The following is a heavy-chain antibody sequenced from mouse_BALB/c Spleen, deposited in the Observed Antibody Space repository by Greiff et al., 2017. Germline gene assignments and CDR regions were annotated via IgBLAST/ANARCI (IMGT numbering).Heavy chain of an antibody. CDR1: GFTFSSYG. D-gene: IGHD1-1*01. CDR2: INSNGGST. J-gene: IGHJ4*01. V-gene: IGHV5-6-3*01. CDR3: ARDSGSSFAMDY. Sequence: DVMLVESGGGLVQPGGSLKLSCAASGFTFSSYGMSWVRQTPDKRLELVATINSNGGSTYYPDSVKGRFTISRDNAKNTLYLQMSSLKSEDTAMYYCARDSGSSFAMDYWGQGTSVTVSS.